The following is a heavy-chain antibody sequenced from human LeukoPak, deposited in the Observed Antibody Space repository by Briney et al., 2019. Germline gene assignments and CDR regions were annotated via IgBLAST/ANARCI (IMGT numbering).Heavy chain of an antibody. CDR3: ARTGTTVGDWIDP. J-gene: IGHJ5*02. D-gene: IGHD1-1*01. Sequence: ASVKVSCKSSGYTFTDYDINWVRQATGQGPEWMGSINPNSGNTAYAPKFQGRVTMTRNISIRIAYMVLSSLRDDDTAVYFCARTGTTVGDWIDPWGRGTLVTVSS. CDR1: GYTFTDYD. CDR2: INPNSGNT. V-gene: IGHV1-8*01.